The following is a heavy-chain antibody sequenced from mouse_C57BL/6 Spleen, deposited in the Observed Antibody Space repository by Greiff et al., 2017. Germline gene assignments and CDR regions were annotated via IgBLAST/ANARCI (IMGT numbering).Heavy chain of an antibody. D-gene: IGHD2-5*01. Sequence: VQLQQSGPELVKPGASVKISCKASGYTFTDYYMNWVKQSHGKSLEWIGDINPNNGGTSYNQKFKGKATLTVDKSSSTAYMELRSLTSEDSAVYYCARGYYSKAMDYWGQGTSVTVSS. CDR1: GYTFTDYY. CDR3: ARGYYSKAMDY. CDR2: INPNNGGT. V-gene: IGHV1-26*01. J-gene: IGHJ4*01.